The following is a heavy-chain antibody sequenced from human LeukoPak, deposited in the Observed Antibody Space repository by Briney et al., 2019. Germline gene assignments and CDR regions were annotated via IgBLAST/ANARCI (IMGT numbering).Heavy chain of an antibody. CDR3: ATVSYSSSWYGGSGYYYMDV. Sequence: ASVKVSCKVSGYTLAELSMHWVRQAPGKGLEWMGGFDPEDGETIYAQKFQGRVTMTEDTSTDTAYMELSSLRSEDTAVYYCATVSYSSSWYGGSGYYYMDVWGKGTTVTVSS. CDR2: FDPEDGET. D-gene: IGHD6-13*01. J-gene: IGHJ6*03. V-gene: IGHV1-24*01. CDR1: GYTLAELS.